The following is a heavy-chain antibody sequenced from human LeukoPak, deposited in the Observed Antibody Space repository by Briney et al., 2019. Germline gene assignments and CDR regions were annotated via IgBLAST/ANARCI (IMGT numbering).Heavy chain of an antibody. D-gene: IGHD3-3*01. CDR1: GYTFTGYC. J-gene: IGHJ6*03. CDR2: INPNSGGT. CDR3: ARARYETRIWPKSRYDYYHYMDV. Sequence: ASVKVSCKASGYTFTGYCMHWVRQAPGQGLEWMGWINPNSGGTNYAQKFQGRVTMTRDTSASTAYMELSSLRSEDMAVYYCARARYETRIWPKSRYDYYHYMDVWGKGTTVTVSS. V-gene: IGHV1-2*02.